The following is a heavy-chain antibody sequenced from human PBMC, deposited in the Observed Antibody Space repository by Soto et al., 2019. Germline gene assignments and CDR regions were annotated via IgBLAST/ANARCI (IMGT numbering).Heavy chain of an antibody. V-gene: IGHV3-23*01. CDR3: AKDSRVTNSYYYYGMDV. CDR2: ISNSGGST. CDR1: GFTFSSYA. Sequence: PGGSLRLSCAASGFTFSSYAMSWVRQAPGKGLEWVSIISNSGGSTYYADAVKGRFTISRDNSKNTLYLHMNSLRAEDTAVYYCAKDSRVTNSYYYYGMDVWGQGTTVTVSS. J-gene: IGHJ6*02.